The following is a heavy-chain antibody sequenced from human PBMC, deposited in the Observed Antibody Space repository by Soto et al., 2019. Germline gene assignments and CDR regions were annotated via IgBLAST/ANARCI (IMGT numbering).Heavy chain of an antibody. CDR1: GFTFSSYG. Sequence: PGGSLRLSCAASGFTFSSYGMHWVRQAPGKGLEWVAVISYDGSNKYYADSVKGRFTISRDNSKNTLYLQMNSLRAEDTAVYYCAKESLPWGSYRLYYFDYWGQGTLVTVSS. CDR2: ISYDGSNK. D-gene: IGHD3-16*02. V-gene: IGHV3-30*18. CDR3: AKESLPWGSYRLYYFDY. J-gene: IGHJ4*02.